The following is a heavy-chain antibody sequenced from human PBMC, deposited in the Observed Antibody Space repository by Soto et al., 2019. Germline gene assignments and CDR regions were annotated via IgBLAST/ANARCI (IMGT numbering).Heavy chain of an antibody. V-gene: IGHV1-69*01. CDR2: IIPIFGTA. CDR1: GGTFSSYA. D-gene: IGHD2-2*01. CDR3: ARDIIVVVPAATYYYGMDV. Sequence: QVQLVQSGAEVKKPGSSVKVSCKASGGTFSSYAISWVRQAPGQGLEWMGGIIPIFGTANYAQKFQGRVTITADESTSPAYVDLSSLRSEDTAVYYCARDIIVVVPAATYYYGMDVWVQGTTVTVSS. J-gene: IGHJ6*02.